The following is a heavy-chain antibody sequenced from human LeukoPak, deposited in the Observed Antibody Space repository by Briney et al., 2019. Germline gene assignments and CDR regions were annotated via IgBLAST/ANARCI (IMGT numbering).Heavy chain of an antibody. J-gene: IGHJ4*02. CDR2: IWYDGSNK. CDR3: ASDVDTAMVN. Sequence: GGSLRLSCAASGFTFSSYGMHWVRQAPGKGLERVAVIWYDGSNKYYADSVKGRFTISRDNSKNTLYLQMNSLRAEDTAVYYCASDVDTAMVNWGQGTLVTVSS. V-gene: IGHV3-33*01. CDR1: GFTFSSYG. D-gene: IGHD5-18*01.